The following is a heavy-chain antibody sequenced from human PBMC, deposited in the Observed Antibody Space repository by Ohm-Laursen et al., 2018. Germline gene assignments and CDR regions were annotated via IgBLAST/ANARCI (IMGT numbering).Heavy chain of an antibody. Sequence: SLRLSCAASGFTFSSYAMSWVRQAPGKGLEWVSAISGSGGSTYYADSVKGRFTISRDNSKNTLYLQMDSLRAEDTAVYYCAKAARMDIVVVPAAGTADYWGQGTLVTVSS. D-gene: IGHD2-2*03. CDR3: AKAARMDIVVVPAAGTADY. J-gene: IGHJ4*02. V-gene: IGHV3-23*01. CDR1: GFTFSSYA. CDR2: ISGSGGST.